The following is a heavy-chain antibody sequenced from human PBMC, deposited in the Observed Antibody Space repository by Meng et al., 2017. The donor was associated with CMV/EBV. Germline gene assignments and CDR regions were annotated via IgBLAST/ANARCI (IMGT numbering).Heavy chain of an antibody. D-gene: IGHD1-26*01. CDR3: ASQYSGTYYREFDY. CDR1: GVSISSYS. CDR2: IYYSGSI. J-gene: IGHJ4*02. Sequence: AETLSLTCTVSGVSISSYSWSWIRQPPGKGLEWIGHIYYSGSINYNPSLKSRVTMSVDTSKNQFSLKLSSVTAADTAVYYCASQYSGTYYREFDYWGQGTLVTVSS. V-gene: IGHV4-59*01.